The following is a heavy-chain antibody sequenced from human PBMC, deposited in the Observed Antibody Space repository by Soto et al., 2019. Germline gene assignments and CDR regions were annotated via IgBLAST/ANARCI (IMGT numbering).Heavy chain of an antibody. Sequence: SVKVSCKASGGTFSSYTISWVRQAPGQGLEWMGGIIPIFGTANYAQKFQGRVTITADESTSTAYMELSSLRSEDTAVYYCARALRHSSSSAYWGQGTLVPVYS. D-gene: IGHD6-6*01. CDR1: GGTFSSYT. J-gene: IGHJ4*02. CDR2: IIPIFGTA. CDR3: ARALRHSSSSAY. V-gene: IGHV1-69*13.